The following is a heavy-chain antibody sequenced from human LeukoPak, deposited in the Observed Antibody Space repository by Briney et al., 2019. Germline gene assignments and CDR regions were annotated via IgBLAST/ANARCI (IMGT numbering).Heavy chain of an antibody. J-gene: IGHJ5*02. CDR1: GGSISSGGYS. CDR3: ACAKAVINVVVPAAMLYNWFDP. D-gene: IGHD2-2*01. Sequence: SETLSLTCAVSGGSISSGGYSWSRIRQPPGKGLEWIGYIYYSGSTYYNPSLKSRVTISVDTSKNQFSLKLSSVTAADTAVYYCACAKAVINVVVPAAMLYNWFDPWGQGTLVTVSS. CDR2: IYYSGST. V-gene: IGHV4-30-4*07.